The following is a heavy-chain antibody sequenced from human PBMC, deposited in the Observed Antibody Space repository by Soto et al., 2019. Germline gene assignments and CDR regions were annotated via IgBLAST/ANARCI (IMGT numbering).Heavy chain of an antibody. Sequence: QVQLVQSGAEVKKPGSSVKVSCKASGGTFSSYAISWVRQAPGQGLEWMGWIIPIFGTANYAQQFQGRVTITADESTSTGYMELSSLRSEDTAVYYCAREMTQQWPPRRRFDPWGQGTLVTVSS. CDR3: AREMTQQWPPRRRFDP. D-gene: IGHD6-19*01. CDR1: GGTFSSYA. J-gene: IGHJ5*02. V-gene: IGHV1-69*01. CDR2: IIPIFGTA.